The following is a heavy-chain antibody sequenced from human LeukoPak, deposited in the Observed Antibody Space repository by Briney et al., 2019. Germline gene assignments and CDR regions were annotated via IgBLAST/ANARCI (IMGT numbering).Heavy chain of an antibody. CDR1: GGSFSGYY. V-gene: IGHV4-34*01. CDR3: ARADWNYARKTLNWFDP. CDR2: INHSGST. D-gene: IGHD1-7*01. Sequence: SETLSLTCAVYGGSFSGYYWSRIRQPPGKGLEWIGEINHSGSTNYNPSLKSRVTISVDTSKNQFSLKLSSVTAADTAVYYCARADWNYARKTLNWFDPWGQGTLVTVSS. J-gene: IGHJ5*02.